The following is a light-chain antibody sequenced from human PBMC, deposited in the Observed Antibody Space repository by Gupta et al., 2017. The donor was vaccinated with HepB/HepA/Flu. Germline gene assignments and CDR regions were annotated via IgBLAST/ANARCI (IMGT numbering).Light chain of an antibody. CDR2: GAS. V-gene: IGKV1-33*01. Sequence: DIQMTQSPSSLSASIGDRVTITCLANQDISTYLHWYQQKPGKAPNLLIHGASNLQTGVSSRFNGAGSATNFSFTISSLQPEDIATYYCQQYDNLPFTFGGGTRVEIK. CDR1: QDISTY. CDR3: QQYDNLPFT. J-gene: IGKJ4*01.